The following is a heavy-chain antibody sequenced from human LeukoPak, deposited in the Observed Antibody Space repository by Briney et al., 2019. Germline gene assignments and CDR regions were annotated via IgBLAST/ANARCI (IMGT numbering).Heavy chain of an antibody. Sequence: GGSLRLACETSGFTSSNHWMGWVRQAPGKGLEWVANIQENGNDKYYVDSVKGRFTISRDNAENSLYLQMNSLRAEDTAVYYCVRGGGLLSYWGQGTLVTVSS. CDR3: VRGGGLLSY. D-gene: IGHD2-15*01. CDR2: IQENGNDK. J-gene: IGHJ4*02. V-gene: IGHV3-7*01. CDR1: GFTSSNHW.